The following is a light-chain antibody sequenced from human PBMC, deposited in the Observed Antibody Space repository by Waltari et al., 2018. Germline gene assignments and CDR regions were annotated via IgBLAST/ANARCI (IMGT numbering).Light chain of an antibody. J-gene: IGLJ2*01. V-gene: IGLV2-8*01. CDR3: SSFAGSSQML. Sequence: QPALTQPPSASGSPGQSVTISCTGTSSDVGGFDYVSWYQQHPGKVPRLMIYEVSKRPSGVPDRFSVSKSGNTASLTVSGLQVEDEADYYCSSFAGSSQMLFGGGTKLTVL. CDR1: SSDVGGFDY. CDR2: EVS.